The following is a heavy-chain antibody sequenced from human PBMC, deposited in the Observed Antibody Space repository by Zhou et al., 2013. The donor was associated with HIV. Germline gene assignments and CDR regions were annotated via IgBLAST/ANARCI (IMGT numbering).Heavy chain of an antibody. CDR2: IIPILGIA. V-gene: IGHV1-69*04. CDR1: GGTFSSYA. Sequence: QVQLVQSGAEVKKPGSSVKVSCKASGGTFSSYAISWVRQAPGQGLEWMGRIIPILGIANYAQKFQGRVTITADKSTSTAYMELSSLRSEDTAVYYCARMGNYYYYMDVWGKGTTVTVSS. CDR3: ARMGNYYYYMDV. D-gene: IGHD7-27*01. J-gene: IGHJ6*03.